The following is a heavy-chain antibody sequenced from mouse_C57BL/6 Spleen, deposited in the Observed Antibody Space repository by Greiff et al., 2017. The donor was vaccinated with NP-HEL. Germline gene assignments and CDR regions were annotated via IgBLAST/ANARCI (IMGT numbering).Heavy chain of an antibody. J-gene: IGHJ2*01. CDR1: GYTFTSYG. D-gene: IGHD1-1*01. V-gene: IGHV1-81*01. CDR2: IYPRSGNT. Sequence: LQESGAELARPGASVKLSCKASGYTFTSYGISWVKQRTGQGLEWIGEIYPRSGNTYYNEKFKGKATLTADKSSSTAYMELRSLTSEDSAVYFCARCYGSTPFDYWGQGTTLTVSS. CDR3: ARCYGSTPFDY.